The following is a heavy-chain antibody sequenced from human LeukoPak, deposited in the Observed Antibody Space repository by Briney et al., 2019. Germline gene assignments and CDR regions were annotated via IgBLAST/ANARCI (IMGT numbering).Heavy chain of an antibody. CDR3: ARGVSGWYLGY. V-gene: IGHV1-46*01. CDR2: INPTGGST. Sequence: ASVKVSCKASGYTFTYYYMHWVRQAPGQGLQWMGMINPTGGSTTYAQKFQGRVTMTRDTSTSTVYMELSSLRSEDTAVYYCARGVSGWYLGYWGQGTLVTVSS. CDR1: GYTFTYYY. J-gene: IGHJ4*02. D-gene: IGHD6-19*01.